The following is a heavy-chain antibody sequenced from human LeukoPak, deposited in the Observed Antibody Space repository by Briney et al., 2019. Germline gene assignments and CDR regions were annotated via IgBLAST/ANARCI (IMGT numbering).Heavy chain of an antibody. CDR1: GDSVSSNSAA. J-gene: IGHJ4*02. Sequence: SQTLSLTCAISGDSVSSNSAAWNWIRQSPSRGLEWLGRTYYRSKWYNDYAVSVKSRITINPDTSKNQFSLQLNSVTPEDTAVYYCARDPEPPDSSGYYEGWAFDYWGQGTLVTVSS. CDR2: TYYRSKWYN. D-gene: IGHD3-22*01. V-gene: IGHV6-1*01. CDR3: ARDPEPPDSSGYYEGWAFDY.